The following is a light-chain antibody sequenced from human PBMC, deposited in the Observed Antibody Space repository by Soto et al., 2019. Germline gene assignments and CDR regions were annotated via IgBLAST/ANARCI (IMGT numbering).Light chain of an antibody. CDR2: DND. CDR1: SSNMGNNY. V-gene: IGLV1-51*01. Sequence: QSVLTQPPSVSAAPGQKVTISCSGSSSNMGNNYVSWYQHLPRTAPKLLIYDNDKRPSGIPDRFSGSKSGTSATLDITGLQTGDEADYFCATWDGSLSAAAFGGGTQLTVL. J-gene: IGLJ2*01. CDR3: ATWDGSLSAAA.